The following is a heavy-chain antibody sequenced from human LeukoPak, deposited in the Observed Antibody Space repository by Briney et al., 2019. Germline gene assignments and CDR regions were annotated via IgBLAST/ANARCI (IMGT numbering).Heavy chain of an antibody. CDR1: GYTFTSYG. V-gene: IGHV1-18*01. Sequence: ASVKVSCKASGYTFTSYGISWVRQAPGQGLEWMGWISAYNGNTKYAQKLQGRVTMTTDTSTSTAYMELRSLRSDDTAVYYCARIGYCSSTSCYPYYIDVWGKGTTVTVSS. J-gene: IGHJ6*03. CDR3: ARIGYCSSTSCYPYYIDV. D-gene: IGHD2-2*01. CDR2: ISAYNGNT.